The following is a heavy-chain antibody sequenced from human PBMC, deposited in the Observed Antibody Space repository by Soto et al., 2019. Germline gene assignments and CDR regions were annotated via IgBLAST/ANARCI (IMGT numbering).Heavy chain of an antibody. Sequence: QVVLEQSGGEVKKPGASVKVSCKASGYTFTAQYLHWVRKAPGEGLEWMGWINPTTGATRYAQKFQGRVTMTRDTSMSTAYLEVRSLRPDDTAVYYCAKGDSSWVSWFDPWGQGTLVTVSS. CDR1: GYTFTAQY. V-gene: IGHV1-2*02. CDR3: AKGDSSWVSWFDP. D-gene: IGHD6-19*01. CDR2: INPTTGAT. J-gene: IGHJ5*02.